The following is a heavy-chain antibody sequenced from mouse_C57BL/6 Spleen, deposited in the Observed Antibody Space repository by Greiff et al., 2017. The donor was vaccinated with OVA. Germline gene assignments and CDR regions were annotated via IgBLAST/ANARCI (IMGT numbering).Heavy chain of an antibody. D-gene: IGHD1-1*01. CDR1: GYTFTSYG. Sequence: QVQLQQSGAELARPGASVKLSCKASGYTFTSYGISWVKQRTGQGLEWIGEIYPRSGNTYYTEKFKGKATLTADKSSSTAYMELRSLTSEDSAVYFCARYPPYYGSSGGYFDVWGTGTTVTVSS. CDR3: ARYPPYYGSSGGYFDV. J-gene: IGHJ1*03. V-gene: IGHV1-81*01. CDR2: IYPRSGNT.